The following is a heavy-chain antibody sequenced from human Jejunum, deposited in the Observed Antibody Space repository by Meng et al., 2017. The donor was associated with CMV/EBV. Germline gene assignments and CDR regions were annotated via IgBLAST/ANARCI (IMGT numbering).Heavy chain of an antibody. V-gene: IGHV4-34*01. CDR3: AREGIVASWFDP. D-gene: IGHD3-22*01. CDR1: GGSFSCYY. Sequence: LTCAVYGGSFSCYYWRWIRQPPGKGLEWIEEINHSGSTNSNPSLKSRVTISVDTSKNQFSLTLSSVTAADTAVYYCAREGIVASWFDPWGQGTLVTVSS. J-gene: IGHJ5*02. CDR2: INHSGST.